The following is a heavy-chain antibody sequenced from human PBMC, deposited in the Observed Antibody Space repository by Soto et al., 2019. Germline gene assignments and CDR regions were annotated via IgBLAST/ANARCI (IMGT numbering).Heavy chain of an antibody. CDR2: IIPIFGTA. J-gene: IGHJ6*02. V-gene: IGHV1-69*01. D-gene: IGHD3-10*01. CDR3: ARDSYYGSGTEPEEYYYYGMDV. CDR1: GGTFSSYA. Sequence: QVQLVQSGAEVKKPGSSVKVSCKASGGTFSSYAISWVRQAPGQGLEWMGGIIPIFGTANYAQKFQGRVTIPADESTSTAYMELSSLRSEDTAVYYCARDSYYGSGTEPEEYYYYGMDVWGQGTTVTVSS.